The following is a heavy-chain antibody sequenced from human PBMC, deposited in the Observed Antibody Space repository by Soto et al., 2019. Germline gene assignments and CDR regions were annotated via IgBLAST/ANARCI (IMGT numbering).Heavy chain of an antibody. Sequence: GGSLRLSCAASGFTFDDYAMHWVRQAPGKGLEWVSGISWNSGSIGYADSVKGRFTISRDNAKNSLYLQMNSLRAEDTALYYCAKDISPKRITIFGVAITKVFDYWGQGTLVTVSS. CDR1: GFTFDDYA. V-gene: IGHV3-9*01. J-gene: IGHJ4*02. D-gene: IGHD3-3*01. CDR2: ISWNSGSI. CDR3: AKDISPKRITIFGVAITKVFDY.